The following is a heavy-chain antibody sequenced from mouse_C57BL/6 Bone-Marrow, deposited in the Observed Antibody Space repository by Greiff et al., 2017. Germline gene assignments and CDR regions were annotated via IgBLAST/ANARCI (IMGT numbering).Heavy chain of an antibody. J-gene: IGHJ4*01. D-gene: IGHD1-1*01. V-gene: IGHV1-20*01. CDR1: GYSFTGYF. Sequence: VQLKQSGPELVKPGDSVKISCKASGYSFTGYFMNWVMQSHGKSLEWIGRINPYNGDTFYNQKFKGKATLTVDKSSSTANMALRSLTSEDSAVYYCAGRYYGSSPYYAMDYWGQGTSVTVSS. CDR3: AGRYYGSSPYYAMDY. CDR2: INPYNGDT.